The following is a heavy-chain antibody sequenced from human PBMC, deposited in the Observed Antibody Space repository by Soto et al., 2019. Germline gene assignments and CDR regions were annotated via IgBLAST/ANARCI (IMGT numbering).Heavy chain of an antibody. V-gene: IGHV2-26*01. Sequence: QVTLKESGPVLVKPTEPLTLTCTVSGLSLSNAKLGVSWIRQPPGQALEWLAHIFSNDDKSYSTSLDRRLTISKDTSKSQVVLTMTNLDPVDSGTYYCALIKDCSRTDCFLASFDPWGQGTLVTVSS. CDR3: ALIKDCSRTDCFLASFDP. CDR1: GLSLSNAKLG. D-gene: IGHD2-2*01. J-gene: IGHJ5*02. CDR2: IFSNDDK.